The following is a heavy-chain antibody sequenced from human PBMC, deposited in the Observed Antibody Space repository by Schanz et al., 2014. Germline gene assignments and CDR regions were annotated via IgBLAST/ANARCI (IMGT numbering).Heavy chain of an antibody. J-gene: IGHJ6*02. CDR3: AKVDRTRYYALDV. CDR1: GYTFTSYY. D-gene: IGHD3-9*01. Sequence: QVQLVQSGAEVKKPGVSVKVSCKASGYTFTSYYMHWVRQAPGQGLEWMGIINPSGGSTSYAQKFQGRVTMTADKSTSTVYMEVSGLRSEDTAVYYCAKVDRTRYYALDVWGQGTPVTVSS. CDR2: INPSGGST. V-gene: IGHV1-46*01.